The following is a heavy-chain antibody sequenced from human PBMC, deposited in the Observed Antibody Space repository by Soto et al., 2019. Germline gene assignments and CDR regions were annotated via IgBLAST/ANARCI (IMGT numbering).Heavy chain of an antibody. J-gene: IGHJ6*02. V-gene: IGHV4-61*01. CDR3: ARVNYGDYYYGMDV. Sequence: SETLSLTCTVSGGSVTSGSYYWTWIRQPPGKGLEWIGYISYTGSANYNASLKSRLTISVDTSKNQFSLKLSSVTAADTALYYCARVNYGDYYYGMDVWGQGTTVTVSS. D-gene: IGHD4-17*01. CDR2: ISYTGSA. CDR1: GGSVTSGSYY.